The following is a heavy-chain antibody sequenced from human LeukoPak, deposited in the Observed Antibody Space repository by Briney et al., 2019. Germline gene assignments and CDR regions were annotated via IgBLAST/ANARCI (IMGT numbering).Heavy chain of an antibody. V-gene: IGHV4-39*07. CDR1: GGSISSSSYY. CDR2: IYYSGST. D-gene: IGHD3-3*01. Sequence: SETLSLTCTVSGGSISSSSYYWGWLRQPPGKGLEWIGSIYYSGSTYYNPSLKSRVNISVDTSKNQFSLKLSSVTAADTAVYYCAMYFSRRLYDFWSGFDYWGQGTLVTVSS. J-gene: IGHJ4*02. CDR3: AMYFSRRLYDFWSGFDY.